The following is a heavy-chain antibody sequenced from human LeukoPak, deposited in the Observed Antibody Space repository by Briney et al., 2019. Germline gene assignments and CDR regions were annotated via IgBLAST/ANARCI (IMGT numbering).Heavy chain of an antibody. CDR3: ARSGSGYDFDF. D-gene: IGHD5-12*01. CDR1: GYTFTRYY. J-gene: IGHJ4*02. V-gene: IGHV1-46*01. Sequence: ASVKVSCKASGYTFTRYYIHWVRQAPGQGLGWMGIINPSGGSTSYAQKFQGRVTMTRDTSTSTVYMELSSLRSEDTAVYYCARSGSGYDFDFWGQGTLVTVSS. CDR2: INPSGGST.